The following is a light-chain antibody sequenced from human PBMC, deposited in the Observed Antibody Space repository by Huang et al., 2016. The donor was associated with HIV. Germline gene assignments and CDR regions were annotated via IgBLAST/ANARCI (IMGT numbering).Light chain of an antibody. CDR2: WAS. CDR3: QQFYSSPPT. CDR1: QSLFYSTDNNNY. V-gene: IGKV4-1*01. J-gene: IGKJ4*01. Sequence: DIVMTQSPDSLPVSLGARATINCKSSQSLFYSTDNNNYLAWYQQKPGQPPKLLINWASTRESGVPDRFSGSESGTDFTLTISSLQAEDVAVYYCQQFYSSPPTFGGGTRVEIK.